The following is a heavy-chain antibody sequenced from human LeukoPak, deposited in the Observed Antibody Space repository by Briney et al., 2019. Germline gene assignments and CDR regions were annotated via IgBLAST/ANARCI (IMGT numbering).Heavy chain of an antibody. CDR2: IDWDEDK. CDR3: ARTPHMYYYDSSGSTNYFDY. Sequence: SGPTLLHPTPTLTLTCTFSGFSLSTSGMCVSWIRQPPGKALEWLSLIDWDEDKYYSTSLKTRLTISKDPSKNQVVLTMTNMDPVDTATYYCARTPHMYYYDSSGSTNYFDYWGQGTLVTVSS. J-gene: IGHJ4*02. V-gene: IGHV2-70*01. D-gene: IGHD3-22*01. CDR1: GFSLSTSGMC.